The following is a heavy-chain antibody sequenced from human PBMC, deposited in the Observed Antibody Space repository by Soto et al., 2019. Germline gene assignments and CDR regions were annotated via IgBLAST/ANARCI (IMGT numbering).Heavy chain of an antibody. V-gene: IGHV1-3*01. CDR2: INAGNGNT. D-gene: IGHD2-21*02. J-gene: IGHJ4*02. CDR3: ARSIVVVTALDY. Sequence: GQRLEWMGWINAGNGNTKYSQKFQGRVTITRDTSASTAYMELSSLRSEDTAVYYCARSIVVVTALDYWGQRTLVSVSS.